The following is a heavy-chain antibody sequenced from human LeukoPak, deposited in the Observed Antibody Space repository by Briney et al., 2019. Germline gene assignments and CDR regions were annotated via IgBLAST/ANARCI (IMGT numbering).Heavy chain of an antibody. CDR2: IYYSGST. D-gene: IGHD6-19*01. CDR3: ARDTGSGWPYWYGMDV. V-gene: IGHV4-61*08. J-gene: IGHJ6*02. CDR1: GGSISSGGYY. Sequence: PSETLFLTCTVSGGSISSGGYYWSWIRQHPGKGLEWIGYIYYSGSTYYNPSLKSRVTISVDTSKNQFSLKLSSVTAADTAVYYCARDTGSGWPYWYGMDVWGQGTTVTVSS.